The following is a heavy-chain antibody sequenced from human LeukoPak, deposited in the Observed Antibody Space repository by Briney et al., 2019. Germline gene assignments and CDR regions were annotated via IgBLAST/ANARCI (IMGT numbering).Heavy chain of an antibody. J-gene: IGHJ4*02. V-gene: IGHV3-53*01. CDR1: GFTVSSNF. D-gene: IGHD6-13*01. CDR2: IYTGGST. Sequence: GGSLRLSCAASGFTVSSNFMNWVRQAPGKGLEWVSVIYTGGSTYYADSVKGRFTISRDNSKNTLYLQMNSLIAEYTAVYYCARSPAAGSAAAFDYWGQGTLVTVSS. CDR3: ARSPAAGSAAAFDY.